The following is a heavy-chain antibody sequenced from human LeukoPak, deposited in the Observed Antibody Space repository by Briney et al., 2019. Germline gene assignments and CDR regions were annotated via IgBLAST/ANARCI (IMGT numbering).Heavy chain of an antibody. J-gene: IGHJ4*02. V-gene: IGHV2-5*02. Sequence: SGPTLVNPTQTLTLTCTFSGFSLSSYGVGVGWIRQPPGKALEWLALIYWDDDERYSPSLKSRLAITKDTSKSQVVLTMTDMDPVDTATYYCAHMVSSWPVDYWGQGTLVTVSS. CDR3: AHMVSSWPVDY. D-gene: IGHD6-13*01. CDR1: GFSLSSYGVG. CDR2: IYWDDDE.